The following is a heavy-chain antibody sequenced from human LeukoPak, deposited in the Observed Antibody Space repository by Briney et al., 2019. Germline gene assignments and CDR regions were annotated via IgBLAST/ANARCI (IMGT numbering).Heavy chain of an antibody. D-gene: IGHD4-23*01. CDR2: INHSGST. Sequence: ASETLSLTCAVYGGSFSGYYWSWIRQPPGKGLEWIGEINHSGSTNYNPSLKSRVTISVDTSKNQFSPKLSSVTAADTAVYYCARAVAAFDIWGQGTMVTVSS. CDR3: ARAVAAFDI. J-gene: IGHJ3*02. CDR1: GGSFSGYY. V-gene: IGHV4-34*01.